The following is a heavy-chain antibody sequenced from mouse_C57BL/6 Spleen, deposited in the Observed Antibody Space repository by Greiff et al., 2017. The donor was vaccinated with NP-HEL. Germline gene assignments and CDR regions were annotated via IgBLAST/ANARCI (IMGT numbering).Heavy chain of an antibody. D-gene: IGHD2-4*01. Sequence: QVQLQQPGAELVKPGASVKLSCKASGYTFTSYWMHWVKQRPGRGLERIGRIDPNSGGTKYNEKFKSKATLTVDKPSSTAYMQLSSLTSEDSAVYYCARSDYDGLDYWGQGTTLTVSS. V-gene: IGHV1-72*01. CDR2: IDPNSGGT. CDR3: ARSDYDGLDY. CDR1: GYTFTSYW. J-gene: IGHJ2*01.